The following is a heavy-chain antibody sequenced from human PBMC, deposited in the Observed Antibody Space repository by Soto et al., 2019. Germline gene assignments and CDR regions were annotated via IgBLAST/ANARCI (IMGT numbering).Heavy chain of an antibody. CDR2: IYYSGST. D-gene: IGHD6-6*01. Sequence: SETLSLTCTVSGGSISSYYWSWIRQPPGKGLEWIGYIYYSGSTNYNPSLKSRVTISVDTSKNQFSLKLSSVTAADTAVYYCARASGQLVLLDYWGQGTLVTVSS. CDR1: GGSISSYY. J-gene: IGHJ4*02. V-gene: IGHV4-59*01. CDR3: ARASGQLVLLDY.